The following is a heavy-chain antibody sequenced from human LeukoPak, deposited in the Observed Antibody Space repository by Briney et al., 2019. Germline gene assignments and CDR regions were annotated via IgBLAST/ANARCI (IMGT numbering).Heavy chain of an antibody. D-gene: IGHD2-2*01. J-gene: IGHJ5*02. CDR1: GFTFSDYY. V-gene: IGHV3-11*06. Sequence: NPGGSLRLSCAASGFTFSDYYMSWIRQAPGKGLEWVSYISSSSSYTNYADSVKGRFTISRDNAKNSLYLQMNSLRAEDTAVYYCARDRQVYGVLAVPAAKGWFDPWGQGTLVTVSS. CDR2: ISSSSSYT. CDR3: ARDRQVYGVLAVPAAKGWFDP.